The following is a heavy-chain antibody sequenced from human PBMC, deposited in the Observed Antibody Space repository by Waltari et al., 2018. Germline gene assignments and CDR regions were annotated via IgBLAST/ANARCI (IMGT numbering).Heavy chain of an antibody. CDR3: ARHRNYYYGSGSYLFWFDP. Sequence: QVQLQQWGAGLLKPSETLSLTCAVYGGSFSGYYWSWIRQPPGKGLEWIGEINHWESTNYNPSVRRRVTISVDTSKNQFSLKLSSVTAADTAVYYCARHRNYYYGSGSYLFWFDPWGQGTLVTVSS. CDR2: INHWEST. D-gene: IGHD3-10*01. J-gene: IGHJ5*02. V-gene: IGHV4-34*01. CDR1: GGSFSGYY.